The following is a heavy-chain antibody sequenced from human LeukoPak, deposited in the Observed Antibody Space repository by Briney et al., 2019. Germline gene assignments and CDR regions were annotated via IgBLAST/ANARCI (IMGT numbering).Heavy chain of an antibody. CDR2: ISAYNGNT. D-gene: IGHD2/OR15-2a*01. V-gene: IGHV1-18*01. Sequence: ASVKVSCKASGYTFTSYGISWVRQAPGQGLEWMGWISAYNGNTNYAQKLQGRVTMTTDTSTSTAYMELRSLRPDDTAVYYCARDPSGVLPSFEDYWGQGTLVTVSS. CDR1: GYTFTSYG. CDR3: ARDPSGVLPSFEDY. J-gene: IGHJ4*02.